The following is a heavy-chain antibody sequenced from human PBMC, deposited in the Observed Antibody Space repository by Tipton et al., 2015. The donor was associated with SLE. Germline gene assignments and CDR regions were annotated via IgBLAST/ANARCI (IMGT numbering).Heavy chain of an antibody. J-gene: IGHJ4*02. CDR2: IYGGGGT. D-gene: IGHD1/OR15-1a*01. V-gene: IGHV3-66*02. CDR3: ARGTPVTSGSFDY. Sequence: SLRLSCAASGFSVNSNYMGWVRQAPGKGLEWVSNIYGGGGTYYADSVKGRFTNSRDNSKNTLYLLMHSRRAEDTAVYYCARGTPVTSGSFDYWGQGALVTVSS. CDR1: GFSVNSNY.